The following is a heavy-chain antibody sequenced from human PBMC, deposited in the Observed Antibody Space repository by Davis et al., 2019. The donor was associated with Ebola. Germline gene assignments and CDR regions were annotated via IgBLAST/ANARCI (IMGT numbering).Heavy chain of an antibody. Sequence: GGSLRLSCGTSGFTFSSYGMNWVRQAPGKGLEWVSAISGSGGSTYYADSVKGRFTISRDNSKNTLYLQMNSLRAEDTAVYYCANLDYGGNSGLDYWGQGTLVTVSS. CDR1: GFTFSSYG. V-gene: IGHV3-23*01. D-gene: IGHD4-23*01. CDR2: ISGSGGST. CDR3: ANLDYGGNSGLDY. J-gene: IGHJ4*02.